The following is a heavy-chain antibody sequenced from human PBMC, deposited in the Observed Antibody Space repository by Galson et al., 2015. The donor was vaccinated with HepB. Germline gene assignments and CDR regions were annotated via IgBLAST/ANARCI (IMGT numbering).Heavy chain of an antibody. CDR2: ISYDGSNK. CDR1: GFTFSSYA. Sequence: SLRLSCAASGFTFSSYAMHWVRQAPGKGLEWVAVISYDGSNKYYADSVKGRFTISRDNSKNTLYLQMNSLRAEDTAVYYCARDTSGSYEDYYGMDVWGQGTTVTVSS. V-gene: IGHV3-30*04. CDR3: ARDTSGSYEDYYGMDV. J-gene: IGHJ6*02. D-gene: IGHD3-10*01.